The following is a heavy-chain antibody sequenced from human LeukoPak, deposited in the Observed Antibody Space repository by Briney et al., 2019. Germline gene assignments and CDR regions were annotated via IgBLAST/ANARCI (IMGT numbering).Heavy chain of an antibody. CDR1: GYTFTSHD. J-gene: IGHJ5*02. CDR2: MNSYSGNT. V-gene: IGHV1-8*01. Sequence: GASVKVSCKASGYTFTSHDINWVRQATGQGLEWMGWMNSYSGNTGYAQKFQDRVTMTRDTSISTANMELRSLTSEDTAVYYCARGSGSGGRDWFDPWGQGTLVTVSS. CDR3: ARGSGSGGRDWFDP. D-gene: IGHD1-26*01.